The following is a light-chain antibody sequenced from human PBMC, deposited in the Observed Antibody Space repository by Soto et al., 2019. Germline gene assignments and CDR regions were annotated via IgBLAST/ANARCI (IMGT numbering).Light chain of an antibody. Sequence: EIQMTHPQPTLSATAGDRVTITCRASQSISSWLAWYQQKPGKVPKLLIYMASGLHSGVPSRFSGSGSGTEFTLTISSVQPDDFATYYCQHYNSYPYTFGQGTRLEI. V-gene: IGKV1-5*03. CDR1: QSISSW. CDR3: QHYNSYPYT. J-gene: IGKJ5*01. CDR2: MAS.